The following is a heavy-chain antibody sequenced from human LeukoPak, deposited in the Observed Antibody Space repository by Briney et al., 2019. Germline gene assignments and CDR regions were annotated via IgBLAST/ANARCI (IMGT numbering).Heavy chain of an antibody. CDR1: GYTLTSCD. Sequence: ASVKVSFKASGYTLTSCDINWVRQAPGQGLEWMGWMNPNSGNTGYAQKFQGRVTMTRNTSISTAYMELSSLRSEDTAVYYCARGLYSSSWYSVCHWIIAGNPNWFDPWGQGTLVTVSS. CDR2: MNPNSGNT. J-gene: IGHJ5*02. CDR3: ARGLYSSSWYSVCHWIIAGNPNWFDP. V-gene: IGHV1-8*01. D-gene: IGHD6-13*01.